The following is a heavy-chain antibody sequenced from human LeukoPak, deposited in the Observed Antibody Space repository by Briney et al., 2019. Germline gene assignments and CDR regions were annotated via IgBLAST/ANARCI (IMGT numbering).Heavy chain of an antibody. CDR2: INPSGGST. D-gene: IGHD1-26*01. CDR1: GYTFTYYY. J-gene: IGHJ4*02. V-gene: IGHV1-46*01. CDR3: ARKAGGSYRLDY. Sequence: ASVKVSCKASGYTFTYYYMHWVRQAPGQGLEWMGIINPSGGSTSYEQKFQGRATMTRDTSTSTVYMELSSLRSEDTAVYYCARKAGGSYRLDYWGQGTLVTVSS.